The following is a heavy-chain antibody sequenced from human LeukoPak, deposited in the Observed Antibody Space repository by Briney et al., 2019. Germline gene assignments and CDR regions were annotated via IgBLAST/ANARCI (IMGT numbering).Heavy chain of an antibody. CDR2: IYYSGST. J-gene: IGHJ5*02. Sequence: SETLSLTGTVSGGSISSSSYYWGWIRQPPGKGLEWIGSIYYSGSTYYNPSLKSRVTISVDTSKSQFSLKLSSVTAADTAVYYCANSQACWFDPWGQGTLVTVSS. CDR3: ANSQACWFDP. CDR1: GGSISSSSYY. V-gene: IGHV4-39*01.